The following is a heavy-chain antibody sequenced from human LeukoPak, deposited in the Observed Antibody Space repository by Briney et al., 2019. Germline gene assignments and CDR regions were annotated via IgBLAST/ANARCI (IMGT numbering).Heavy chain of an antibody. CDR1: GFTFSSYA. D-gene: IGHD1-26*01. V-gene: IGHV3-23*01. Sequence: GGSLRLSCAASGFTFSSYAMSWVRQAPGKGLEWVSAISGSGGSTYYTDSVKGRFTISRDNSKNTLYLQMNSLRVEDTAVYYCARGHPHGWELYLDYWGQGTLVTVSS. J-gene: IGHJ4*02. CDR2: ISGSGGST. CDR3: ARGHPHGWELYLDY.